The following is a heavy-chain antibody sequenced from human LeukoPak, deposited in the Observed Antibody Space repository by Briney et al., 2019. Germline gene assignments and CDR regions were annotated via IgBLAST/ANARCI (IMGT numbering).Heavy chain of an antibody. Sequence: WASVKVSCKTYSYTFTGYGVSWVRQAPGQGLEWMGWISAYNGNTNYAQKLQGRVTMTTDTSTSTAYMELRSLRSDDTAVYYCARDLRSSTSCYENWVDPWGPGTLVTVSS. D-gene: IGHD2-2*01. CDR3: ARDLRSSTSCYENWVDP. J-gene: IGHJ5*02. CDR2: ISAYNGNT. V-gene: IGHV1-18*01. CDR1: SYTFTGYG.